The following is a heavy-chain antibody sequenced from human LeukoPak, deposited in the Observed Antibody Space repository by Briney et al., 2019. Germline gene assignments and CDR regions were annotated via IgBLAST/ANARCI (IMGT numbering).Heavy chain of an antibody. CDR1: GYTLTELS. CDR2: FDPEDGET. V-gene: IGHV1-24*01. CDR3: ATDASRSAGNSGNQYYFDY. D-gene: IGHD1-14*01. Sequence: ASVKVSCKVSGYTLTELSMHWVRQAPGKGLEWMGGFDPEDGETIYAQKFQGRVTMTEAPSTDTAYMELSSLRSEDTAVYYCATDASRSAGNSGNQYYFDYWGQGTLVTVSS. J-gene: IGHJ4*02.